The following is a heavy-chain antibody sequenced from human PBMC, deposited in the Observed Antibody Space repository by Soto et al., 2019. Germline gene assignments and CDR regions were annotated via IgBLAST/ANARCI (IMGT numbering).Heavy chain of an antibody. CDR2: MSFDGNSK. CDR1: GFAVSSYS. CDR3: TRGLSIIANDDFEY. Sequence: PGGSLRLSCAASGFAVSSYSMHWVRQAPGKGLEWVAAMSFDGNSKYFADSVKGRFKISRDTSKNTWSLEMESVGVEDSALYHCTRGLSIIANDDFEYWGXGTQVTVSS. J-gene: IGHJ1*01. V-gene: IGHV3-30-3*01. D-gene: IGHD2-21*01.